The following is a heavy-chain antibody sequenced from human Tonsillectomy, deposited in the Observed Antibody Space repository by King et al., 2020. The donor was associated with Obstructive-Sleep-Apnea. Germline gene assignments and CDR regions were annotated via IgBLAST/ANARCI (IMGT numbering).Heavy chain of an antibody. CDR3: ARWALGRFGELAFDY. D-gene: IGHD3-10*01. J-gene: IGHJ4*02. CDR1: GGSFSGYY. V-gene: IGHV4-34*01. Sequence: HVQLQQWGAGLLKPSETLSLTCAVYGGSFSGYYWSWIRQPPGKGLEWIGEINHSGSTNYNPSLKSRVTISVDTSKNQFSLKLSSVTAADTAVYYCARWALGRFGELAFDYWGQGTLVTVSS. CDR2: INHSGST.